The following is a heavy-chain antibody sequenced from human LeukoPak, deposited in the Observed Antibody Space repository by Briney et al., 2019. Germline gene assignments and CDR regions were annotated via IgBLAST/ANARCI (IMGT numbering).Heavy chain of an antibody. CDR3: ARDPWCGGGSCYSGTFDY. Sequence: NPSQTLSLTCTVSGGSISSGGYYWSWIRQHPGKGLEWIGYIYYSGSAYYNPSLKSRVTISVDTSKNQFSLNLSSVTAADTAVYYCARDPWCGGGSCYSGTFDYWGLGTLVTVSS. CDR1: GGSISSGGYY. J-gene: IGHJ4*02. CDR2: IYYSGSA. V-gene: IGHV4-30-4*08. D-gene: IGHD2-15*01.